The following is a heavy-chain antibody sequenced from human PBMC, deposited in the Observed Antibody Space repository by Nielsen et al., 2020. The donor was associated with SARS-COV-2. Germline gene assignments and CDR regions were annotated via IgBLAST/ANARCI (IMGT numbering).Heavy chain of an antibody. CDR3: ARAVDTAMVNDFDY. V-gene: IGHV3-21*01. D-gene: IGHD5-18*01. CDR2: ITTSSSYI. J-gene: IGHJ4*02. CDR1: GFTFSSYS. Sequence: GGSLRLSCTASGFTFSSYSMNWVRQAPGKGLEWVSSITTSSSYIYYGDSVKGRFTISRDNAKNSLYLQMSSLRVEDTAVYYCARAVDTAMVNDFDYWGQGTLVTISS.